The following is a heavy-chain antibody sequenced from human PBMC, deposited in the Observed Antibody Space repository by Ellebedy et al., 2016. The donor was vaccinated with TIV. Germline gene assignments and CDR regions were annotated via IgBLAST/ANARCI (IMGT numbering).Heavy chain of an antibody. CDR3: ARLDAITDSVS. CDR1: GGSFTNYV. V-gene: IGHV1-69*13. CDR2: IIPMFGTT. J-gene: IGHJ5*01. Sequence: SVKVSCKASGGSFTNYVITWVRQAPGQGLEWMGGIIPMFGTTNYAQKIQGRVTITEDESTGTSNMVLTSLRSEDTAMYYCARLDAITDSVSWGHGTLVTVSS. D-gene: IGHD5-24*01.